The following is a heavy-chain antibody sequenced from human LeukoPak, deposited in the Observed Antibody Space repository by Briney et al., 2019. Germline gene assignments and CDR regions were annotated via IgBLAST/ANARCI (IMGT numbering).Heavy chain of an antibody. Sequence: PSETLSLTCTVSGGSISSGGYYWSWIRQHPGKGLEWIGYSYYSGSTYYNPSLKSRVTISVDTSKNQFSLKLSSVTAADTAVYYCAREKREWFDPWGQGTLVTVSS. CDR3: AREKREWFDP. J-gene: IGHJ5*02. V-gene: IGHV4-31*03. CDR2: SYYSGST. CDR1: GGSISSGGYY.